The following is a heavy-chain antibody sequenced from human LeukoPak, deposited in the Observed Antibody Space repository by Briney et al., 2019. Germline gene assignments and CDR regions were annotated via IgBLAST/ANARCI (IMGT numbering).Heavy chain of an antibody. D-gene: IGHD4-11*01. CDR1: GFTFDDYG. CDR3: ARSKAREDAFDI. V-gene: IGHV3-20*04. J-gene: IGHJ3*02. CDR2: INWNGGST. Sequence: GGPLRLSCAASGFTFDDYGMSWVRHAPGKGLEGVSGINWNGGSTGYADSVKGRFTISRDNAKNSLYLQMNSLRAEDTALYYCARSKAREDAFDIWGQGTMVTVSS.